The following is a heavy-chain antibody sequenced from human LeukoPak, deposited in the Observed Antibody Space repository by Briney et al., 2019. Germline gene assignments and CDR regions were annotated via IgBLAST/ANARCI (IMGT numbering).Heavy chain of an antibody. V-gene: IGHV3-74*01. D-gene: IGHD5-24*01. J-gene: IGHJ4*02. CDR3: ARGRDGYNFDY. CDR1: GFTFSDYY. Sequence: GGSLRLSCAASGFTFSDYYMSWIRQAPGKGLVWVSRINSDGSSTSYADSVKGRFTISRDNAKNTLYLQMNSLRAEDTAVYYCARGRDGYNFDYWGQGTLVTVSS. CDR2: INSDGSST.